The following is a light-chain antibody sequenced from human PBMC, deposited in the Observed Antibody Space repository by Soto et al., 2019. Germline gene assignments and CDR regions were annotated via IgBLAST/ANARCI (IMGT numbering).Light chain of an antibody. CDR1: QGIRND. Sequence: AIQMTQSPSSLSASVGDRVTITCRASQGIRNDLGWYQQKPGKAPKLLIYAASSLQSGVPSRFSGSGSGTDFTLTISSMQPADCATYYCLQDYNYPYSFGPGTKLEIK. V-gene: IGKV1-6*01. CDR2: AAS. J-gene: IGKJ2*01. CDR3: LQDYNYPYS.